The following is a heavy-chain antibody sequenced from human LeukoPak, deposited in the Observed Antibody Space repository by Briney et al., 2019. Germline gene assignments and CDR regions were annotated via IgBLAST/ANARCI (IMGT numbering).Heavy chain of an antibody. D-gene: IGHD5-12*01. J-gene: IGHJ4*02. CDR3: AKDRPGVDIVATMFDY. Sequence: GGSLRLSCAASGFTFSNYAMSWVRQAPGKGLEWVSAISDSGDSTYYVDSVKGRYTISRDNSKNTLYLQMNSLRVEDTAVYYCAKDRPGVDIVATMFDYWGQGTLVTVSS. V-gene: IGHV3-23*01. CDR2: ISDSGDST. CDR1: GFTFSNYA.